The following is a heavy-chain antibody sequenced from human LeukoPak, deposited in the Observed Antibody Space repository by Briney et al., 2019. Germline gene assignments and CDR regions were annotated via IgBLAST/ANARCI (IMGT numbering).Heavy chain of an antibody. V-gene: IGHV5-51*01. D-gene: IGHD3-10*01. Sequence: GESLKISCKGSGYSFTTYWIGWVRQVPGKGLEWMGMSYPGDSDTRYSPSFQGQVSISADKSISTAYLQWNSLKASDTAMYYCARGTSIDYWGQGTLATVSS. CDR3: ARGTSIDY. CDR2: SYPGDSDT. CDR1: GYSFTTYW. J-gene: IGHJ4*02.